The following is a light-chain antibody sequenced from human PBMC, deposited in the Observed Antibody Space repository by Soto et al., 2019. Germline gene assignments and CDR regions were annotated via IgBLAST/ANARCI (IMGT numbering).Light chain of an antibody. V-gene: IGLV2-14*01. CDR3: SSYTSSSPYV. CDR1: SSDVGGYNY. CDR2: EVS. Sequence: QSALTQPASVSGSPGQSITISCTGTSSDVGGYNYVSWYQQHPGKAPKLMIYEVSNRPPGVSNRFSGSKSGNTASLTIPGRQAEDEADYYCSSYTSSSPYVFGTGTKVTVL. J-gene: IGLJ1*01.